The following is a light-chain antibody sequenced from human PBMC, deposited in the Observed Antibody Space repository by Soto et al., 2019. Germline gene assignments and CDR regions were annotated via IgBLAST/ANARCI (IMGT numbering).Light chain of an antibody. V-gene: IGKV1-5*01. CDR2: DAS. CDR3: QKYNSYGT. CDR1: QSIGSS. J-gene: IGKJ2*01. Sequence: DIQMTQSPSTLSASVGDRVTITCRASQSIGSSLAWYQQKPGKGPKLLIYDASTLESGIPSRFCGSRFGTECALTISSLQADDLPTFYFQKYNSYGTFGQGTKLQI.